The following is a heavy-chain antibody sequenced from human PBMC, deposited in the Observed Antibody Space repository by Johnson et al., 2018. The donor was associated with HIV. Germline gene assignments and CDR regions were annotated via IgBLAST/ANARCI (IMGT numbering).Heavy chain of an antibody. Sequence: VQLVESGGGLVQPGGSLRLSCAASGFTFSNAWMSWVRQAPGKGLEWVGRIKSKTDGGTTDYAAPVKGRFTISRDDSKNTLYLQMNSLKTEDTAGYYCTTEGLRTIDALDIWGQGTMVTVAS. V-gene: IGHV3-15*01. D-gene: IGHD5-12*01. CDR3: TTEGLRTIDALDI. CDR1: GFTFSNAW. J-gene: IGHJ3*02. CDR2: IKSKTDGGTT.